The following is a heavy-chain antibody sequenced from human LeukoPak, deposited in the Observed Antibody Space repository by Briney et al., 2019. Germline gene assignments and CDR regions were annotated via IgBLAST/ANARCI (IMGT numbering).Heavy chain of an antibody. CDR1: GGTFSSYA. J-gene: IGHJ6*02. Sequence: ASVKVSCKAPGGTFSSYAISWVRQAPGQGLEWMGIINPSRGSTTYAQKFQGRVTMTRDTATSTVYMELSSLRSEDTAVYHCASASFPYSSSWNNYYYGMDVWGQGTTVTISS. D-gene: IGHD6-13*01. CDR3: ASASFPYSSSWNNYYYGMDV. CDR2: INPSRGST. V-gene: IGHV1-46*01.